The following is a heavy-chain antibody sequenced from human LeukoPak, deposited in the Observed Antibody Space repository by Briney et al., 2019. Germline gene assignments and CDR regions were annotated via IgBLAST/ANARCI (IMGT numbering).Heavy chain of an antibody. CDR1: GGSISSSSYY. J-gene: IGHJ3*02. CDR3: ARVEDRDYDYVWGSYRVNDAFDI. Sequence: SETLSLTCTVSGGSISSSSYYWGWIRQPPGKGLEWIGSIYYSGSTYYNPSLKSRVTISVDTSKNQFSLKLSFVTAADTAVYYCARVEDRDYDYVWGSYRVNDAFDIWGQGTMVTVSS. V-gene: IGHV4-39*07. D-gene: IGHD3-16*02. CDR2: IYYSGST.